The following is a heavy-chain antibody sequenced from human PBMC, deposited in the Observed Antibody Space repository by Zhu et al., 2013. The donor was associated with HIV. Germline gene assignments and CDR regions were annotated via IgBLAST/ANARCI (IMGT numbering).Heavy chain of an antibody. CDR2: ISYDGSNK. CDR1: GFTFSSYA. CDR3: ASGRCGDYVDYPHNCPFDY. J-gene: IGHJ4*02. V-gene: IGHV3-30-3*01. D-gene: IGHD4-17*01. Sequence: VQLVESGGGVVQPGRSLRLSCAASGFTFSSYAMHWVRQAPGKGLEWVAVISYDGSNKYYADSVKGRFTISRDNSKNTLYLQMNSLRAEDTAVYYCASGRCGDYVDYPHNCPFDYWGQGTLVTVSS.